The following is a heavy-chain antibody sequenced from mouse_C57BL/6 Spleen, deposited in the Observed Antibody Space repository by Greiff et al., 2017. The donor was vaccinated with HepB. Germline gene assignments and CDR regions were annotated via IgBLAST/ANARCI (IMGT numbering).Heavy chain of an antibody. V-gene: IGHV5-17*01. CDR1: GFTFSDYG. Sequence: EVKLMESGGGLVKPGGSLKLSCAASGFTFSDYGMHWVRQAPEKGLEWVAYISSGSSTIYYADTVKGRFTISRDNAKNTLFLQMTRLRSEDTAMYYCARRAVTTRGFDYWGQGTTLTVSS. J-gene: IGHJ2*01. D-gene: IGHD2-2*01. CDR3: ARRAVTTRGFDY. CDR2: ISSGSSTI.